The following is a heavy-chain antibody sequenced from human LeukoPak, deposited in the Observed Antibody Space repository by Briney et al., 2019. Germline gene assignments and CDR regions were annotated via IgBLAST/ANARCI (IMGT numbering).Heavy chain of an antibody. CDR2: ISYDGSNK. CDR1: GFTFSSYA. V-gene: IGHV3-30*04. CDR3: ARDPSKYCGGDCYYNWFDP. J-gene: IGHJ5*02. D-gene: IGHD2-21*02. Sequence: GGSLRLSCAASGFTFSSYAMHWVRQALGKGLEWVAVISYDGSNKYYADSVKGRFTISRDNSKNTLYLQMNSLRAEDTAVYYCARDPSKYCGGDCYYNWFDPWGQGTLVTVSS.